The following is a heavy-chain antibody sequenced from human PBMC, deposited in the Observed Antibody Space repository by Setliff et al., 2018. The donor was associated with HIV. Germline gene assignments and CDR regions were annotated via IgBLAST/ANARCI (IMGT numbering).Heavy chain of an antibody. J-gene: IGHJ4*02. V-gene: IGHV2-5*02. CDR2: IFWDDDK. Sequence: SGPTLVNPTQTLTLTCNFSGFSLSTSGVAVGWIRQPPGKALEWLALIFWDDDKRYSPSLQTSLTIMKDTSKNQVVLTMTNMDPVDTATYHCARYNFRRGYGDYFDYWGQGTRVTVSS. CDR1: GFSLSTSGVA. D-gene: IGHD3-3*01. CDR3: ARYNFRRGYGDYFDY.